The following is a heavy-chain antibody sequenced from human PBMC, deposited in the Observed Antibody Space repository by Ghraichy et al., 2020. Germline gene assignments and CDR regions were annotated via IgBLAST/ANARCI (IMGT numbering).Heavy chain of an antibody. J-gene: IGHJ4*02. CDR3: ARGLRSSSSQGTTFDY. CDR1: GGSVRSYY. D-gene: IGHD6-6*01. V-gene: IGHV4-59*02. CDR2: IYHTGTT. Sequence: SETLSLTCTVSGGSVRSYYWSWIRQPPGRGLEWIAYIYHTGTTNCNPSLKSRVSISLDTSKNQFSLNLTSVTAADTALYYCARGLRSSSSQGTTFDYWGQGTLVIVSP.